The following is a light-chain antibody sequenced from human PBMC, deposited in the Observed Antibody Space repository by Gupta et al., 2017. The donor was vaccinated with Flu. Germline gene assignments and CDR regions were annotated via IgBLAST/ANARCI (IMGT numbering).Light chain of an antibody. CDR1: IPNTGAGHD. CDR2: GNT. Sequence: QSLLTPPPSLSGAPGQRVTISCTGTIPNTGAGHDVPWYQPLPGTAPKPLIHGNTNRPSGGPDRFSGSKSGTSTSLAITGLQAEEEADYYCHSYDSSRGGTWVFGGGTKLTVL. V-gene: IGLV1-40*01. CDR3: HSYDSSRGGTWV. J-gene: IGLJ3*02.